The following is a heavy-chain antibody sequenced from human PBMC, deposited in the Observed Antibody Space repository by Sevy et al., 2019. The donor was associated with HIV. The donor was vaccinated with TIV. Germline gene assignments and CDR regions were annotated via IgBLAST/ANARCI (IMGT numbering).Heavy chain of an antibody. J-gene: IGHJ4*01. CDR1: GLTFSNDN. CDR3: ARDGKVPVPGLYYFDY. Sequence: GGSLRLSCAASGLTFSNDNMNWVRQAPGKGLEWVSFISSESGYIYYADSVKGRFSISRDNAKNSLYLQMNSLRAEDTAVHYCARDGKVPVPGLYYFDYWGHGTLVTVSS. V-gene: IGHV3-21*01. D-gene: IGHD6-19*01. CDR2: ISSESGYI.